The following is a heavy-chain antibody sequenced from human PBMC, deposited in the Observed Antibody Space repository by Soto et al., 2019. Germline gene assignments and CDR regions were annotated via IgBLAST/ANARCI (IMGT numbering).Heavy chain of an antibody. V-gene: IGHV1-46*01. Sequence: ASVNVSCNASGYTFTSDYIHWVRQAHGHGLEWMGIINPSGGSTSYAQKFPGRVTMTRDTSTSTVYMELSSLSSEDTAVSYCARSLTAAARLTPPRRWGQGTLVTVSS. J-gene: IGHJ4*02. CDR3: ARSLTAAARLTPPRR. CDR1: GYTFTSDY. CDR2: INPSGGST. D-gene: IGHD6-13*01.